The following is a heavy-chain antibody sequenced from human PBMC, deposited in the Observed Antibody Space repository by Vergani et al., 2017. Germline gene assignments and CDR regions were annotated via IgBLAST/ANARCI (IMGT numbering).Heavy chain of an antibody. D-gene: IGHD2-15*01. CDR1: GFTFSNAW. J-gene: IGHJ6*02. V-gene: IGHV3-15*01. CDR3: TTGRGDCSGGSCYSDYYYYGMDV. Sequence: EVQLVESGGGLVKPGGSLRLSCAASGFTFSNAWMSWVRQAPGKGLEWVGRIKSKTDGGTTDYAAPVKGRFTISRDDSKNTLYLQMNSLKTEDTAVYYCTTGRGDCSGGSCYSDYYYYGMDVWGQXP. CDR2: IKSKTDGGTT.